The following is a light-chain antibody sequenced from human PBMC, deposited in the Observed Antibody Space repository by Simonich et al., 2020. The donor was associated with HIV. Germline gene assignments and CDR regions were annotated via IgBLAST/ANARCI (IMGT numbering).Light chain of an antibody. J-gene: IGKJ4*01. Sequence: EIVMTQSPATLSVSPGERATFSCRASQSVTNNLAWYQQKPGQAPRLLIYGASTRATGIPVRFCGRGSGTEFTLTISSLQSEDFAVYYCQQYHLWPPLTFGGGTKVEIK. CDR1: QSVTNN. CDR3: QQYHLWPPLT. V-gene: IGKV3-15*01. CDR2: GAS.